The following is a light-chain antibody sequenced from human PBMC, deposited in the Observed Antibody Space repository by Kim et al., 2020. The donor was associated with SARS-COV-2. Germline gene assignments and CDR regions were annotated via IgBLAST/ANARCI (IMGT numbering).Light chain of an antibody. CDR1: SSDVGNYNY. V-gene: IGLV2-14*03. CDR2: DVT. J-gene: IGLJ2*01. CDR3: CSYASSGTLI. Sequence: GQSITISCTGTSSDVGNYNYVSWYQHHPGEAPKVMIYDVTKRPSGVSHRFFGSKSGNTASLTISGLQTEDEAHYYCCSYASSGTLIFGGGTQLTVL.